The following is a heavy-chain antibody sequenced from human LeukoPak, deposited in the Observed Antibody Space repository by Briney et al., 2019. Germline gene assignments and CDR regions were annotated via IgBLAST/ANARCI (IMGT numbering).Heavy chain of an antibody. D-gene: IGHD6-13*01. Sequence: GGSLRLSCAASGFTFSSYAMSWVRQAPGKGLEWVSAISGSGSSTNYADSVKGRFTISRDNSKNTLYLQMNSLRAEDTAVYYCAKDREISHGSSWSTMGYWGQGTLVTVSS. CDR3: AKDREISHGSSWSTMGY. J-gene: IGHJ4*02. CDR2: ISGSGSST. V-gene: IGHV3-23*01. CDR1: GFTFSSYA.